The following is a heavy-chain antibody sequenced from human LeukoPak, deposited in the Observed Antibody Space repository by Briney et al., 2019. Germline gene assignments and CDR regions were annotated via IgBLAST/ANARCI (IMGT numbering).Heavy chain of an antibody. Sequence: PSETLSLTCTVSGGSISSGGYSWSWIRQHPGKGLEWIGYIYHSGSTYYNPSLKSRVTISVDRSKNQFSLKLSSVTAADTAVYYCARVVQLWFYPWGQGTLVTVSS. CDR3: ARVVQLWFYP. CDR2: IYHSGST. V-gene: IGHV4-30-2*01. CDR1: GGSISSGGYS. D-gene: IGHD5-18*01. J-gene: IGHJ5*02.